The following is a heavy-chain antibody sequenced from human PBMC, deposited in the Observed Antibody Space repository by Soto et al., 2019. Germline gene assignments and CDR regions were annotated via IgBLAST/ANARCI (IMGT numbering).Heavy chain of an antibody. V-gene: IGHV3-23*01. Sequence: GSLRVSFAGYGVTVSSNYMRFVRQAPGTGLEWVSVISVSDDSTYYADSVKGRFTISRDNSKNTLYLQMNSLRAEDTAVYYCAKRSSSSTFDYWGQGTLVTVSS. CDR2: ISVSDDST. D-gene: IGHD6-6*01. J-gene: IGHJ4*02. CDR1: GVTVSSNY. CDR3: AKRSSSSTFDY.